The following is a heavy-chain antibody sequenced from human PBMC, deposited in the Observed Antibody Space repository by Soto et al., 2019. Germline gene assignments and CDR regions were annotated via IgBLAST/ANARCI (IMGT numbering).Heavy chain of an antibody. CDR2: ISATGTDI. J-gene: IGHJ6*03. Sequence: VQVVESGGGLVKPGGSLRLSCAASGFSFSSYSMSWVRQAPGKGLEWVSSISATGTDIHYADSVKGRFTVSRDNARNSLDLQMNTLRGDDTAVYYCARDGVASTAYYYYMDVWGKGTTGSVSS. CDR1: GFSFSSYS. V-gene: IGHV3-21*01. D-gene: IGHD2-15*01. CDR3: ARDGVASTAYYYYMDV.